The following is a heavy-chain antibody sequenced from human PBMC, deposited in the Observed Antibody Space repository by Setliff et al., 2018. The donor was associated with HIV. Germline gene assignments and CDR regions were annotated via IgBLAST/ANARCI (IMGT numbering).Heavy chain of an antibody. J-gene: IGHJ3*01. Sequence: ASVKVSCKASGYRFSSYGITWVRHAPGQGLEWMGWINVHNGDTKFAQRFQDRLTMTTDTSTTTAYMDLRSLSSDDTAVYYCARGLPADGYAFDLWGQGTMVTVSS. CDR3: ARGLPADGYAFDL. V-gene: IGHV1-18*01. D-gene: IGHD6-13*01. CDR2: INVHNGDT. CDR1: GYRFSSYG.